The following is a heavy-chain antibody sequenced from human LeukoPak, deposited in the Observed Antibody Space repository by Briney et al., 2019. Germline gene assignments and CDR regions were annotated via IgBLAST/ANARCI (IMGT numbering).Heavy chain of an antibody. V-gene: IGHV3-74*01. J-gene: IGHJ3*01. CDR3: ARGLTGTNAFDF. Sequence: GGSLRLSCAASGFTFSSYWMHWVRQAPGKGPVWVSRINSDGSSTNYVDSVKGRFTISRDNAKNTLYLQMNSLRAEDTAVYYCARGLTGTNAFDFLGQGTLVTVS. CDR2: INSDGSST. CDR1: GFTFSSYW. D-gene: IGHD1/OR15-1a*01.